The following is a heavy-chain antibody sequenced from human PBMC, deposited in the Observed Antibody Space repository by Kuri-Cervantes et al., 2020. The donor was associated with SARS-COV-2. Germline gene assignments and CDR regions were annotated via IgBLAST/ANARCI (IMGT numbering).Heavy chain of an antibody. J-gene: IGHJ5*02. CDR3: AKWGEGESDYGENGFDH. CDR2: ISYEASKK. D-gene: IGHD4/OR15-4a*01. CDR1: GFTFSIYG. Sequence: GESLKISCAASGFTFSIYGMHWVRQAPGKGLEWVALISYEASKKNYADSVKGRFTISRDNSKNTVYLQMNSLRAEDTAVYYCAKWGEGESDYGENGFDHWGQGILVTVSS. V-gene: IGHV3-30*18.